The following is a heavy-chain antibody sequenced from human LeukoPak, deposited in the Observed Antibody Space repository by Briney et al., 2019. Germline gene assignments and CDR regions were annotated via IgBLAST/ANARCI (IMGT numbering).Heavy chain of an antibody. J-gene: IGHJ4*02. Sequence: PSETLSLTCTVSGVSVSSSNSYWGWIRQPPGKGLEWIGSIYYSGNTYYNASLKSQVSISIDTSKNRFSLKLTSVTAADTAVYYCARQTGSGLFILPGGQGTLVTVSS. V-gene: IGHV4-39*01. CDR2: IYYSGNT. CDR1: GVSVSSSNSY. D-gene: IGHD3/OR15-3a*01. CDR3: ARQTGSGLFILP.